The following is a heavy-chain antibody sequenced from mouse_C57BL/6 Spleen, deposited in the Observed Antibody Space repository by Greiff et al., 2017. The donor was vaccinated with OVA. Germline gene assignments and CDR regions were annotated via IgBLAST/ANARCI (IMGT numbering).Heavy chain of an antibody. Sequence: EVQLVESGGGLVQPKGSLKLSCAASGFSFNTYAMNWVRQAPGKGLEWVARIRSKSNNYATYYADSVKDRFTISRDDSESMLYLQMNNLKTEDTAMYYCVRHGDYYGSSYDYFDYWGQGTTLTVSS. CDR3: VRHGDYYGSSYDYFDY. CDR1: GFSFNTYA. V-gene: IGHV10-1*01. J-gene: IGHJ2*01. CDR2: IRSKSNNYAT. D-gene: IGHD1-1*01.